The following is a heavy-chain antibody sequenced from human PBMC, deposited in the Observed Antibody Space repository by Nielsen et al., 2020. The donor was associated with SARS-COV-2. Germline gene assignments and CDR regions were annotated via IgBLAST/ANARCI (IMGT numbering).Heavy chain of an antibody. J-gene: IGHJ4*02. D-gene: IGHD2-15*01. CDR2: ISYDGSNK. CDR3: AKDWTAIVVVPSVGVDY. Sequence: GGSLRLSCAASGFTFSTYGMHWVRQAPGKGLEWVAAISYDGSNKYYVDSVKGRFTISRDNSKNTLYLQMSSLREEDTAVYYCAKDWTAIVVVPSVGVDYWGQGTLVTVSS. V-gene: IGHV3-30*18. CDR1: GFTFSTYG.